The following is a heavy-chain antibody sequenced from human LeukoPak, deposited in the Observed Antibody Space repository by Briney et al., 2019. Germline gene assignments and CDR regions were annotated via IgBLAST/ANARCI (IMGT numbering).Heavy chain of an antibody. Sequence: PSETLSLTRTVSGGSISSSSDYWGWIRQPPGKALEWIGSICYSGGTHFNPSLNSRVTISVDTSKNQFSLKLSSVTAADTAVYYCARRKDIVVLPASWDYWGHGTLVTVSS. CDR3: ARRKDIVVLPASWDY. D-gene: IGHD2-2*01. V-gene: IGHV4-39*01. J-gene: IGHJ4*01. CDR2: ICYSGGT. CDR1: GGSISSSSDY.